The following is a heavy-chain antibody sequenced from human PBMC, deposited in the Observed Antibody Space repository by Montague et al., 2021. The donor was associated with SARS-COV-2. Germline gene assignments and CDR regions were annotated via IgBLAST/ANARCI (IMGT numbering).Heavy chain of an antibody. J-gene: IGHJ4*02. CDR3: AKDDDYTSSCHY. CDR2: IKQDGSEK. CDR1: GFRSTSNW. D-gene: IGHD6-13*01. V-gene: IGHV3-7*01. Sequence: SLRLSCAASGFRSTSNWMIWVRQAPGKGLEWVAHIKQDGSEKNYADSVKGRFTISRDNAKNSIFLQMNDLRAEDSAIYYCAKDDDYTSSCHYWGQGTLVTVSS.